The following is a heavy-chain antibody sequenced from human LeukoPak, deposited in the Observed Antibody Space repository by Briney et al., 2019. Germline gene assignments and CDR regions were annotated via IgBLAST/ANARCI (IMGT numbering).Heavy chain of an antibody. CDR2: ISYDGSNK. V-gene: IGHV3-30*18. Sequence: GGSLRLFWAASGFTLSSYGMNWVRQAPGKGPEGVAVISYDGSNKYYADFVKGRFTIPRDNSKNTLYLQMNSLRAEDTAVYYCAKDGSSGYYPYAFDIWGQGTKVTVSS. J-gene: IGHJ3*02. D-gene: IGHD3-22*01. CDR3: AKDGSSGYYPYAFDI. CDR1: GFTLSSYG.